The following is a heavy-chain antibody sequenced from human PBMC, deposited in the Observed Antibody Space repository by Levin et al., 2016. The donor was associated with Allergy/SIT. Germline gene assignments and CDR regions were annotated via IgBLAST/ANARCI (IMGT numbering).Heavy chain of an antibody. CDR3: ARDAGIAAAGTSSYYY. CDR2: IWYDGSNK. D-gene: IGHD6-13*01. V-gene: IGHV3-33*01. J-gene: IGHJ4*02. Sequence: VRQAPGKGLEWVAVIWYDGSNKYYADSVKGRFTISRDNSKNTLYLQMNSLRAEDTAVYYCARDAGIAAAGTSSYYYWGQGTLVTVSS.